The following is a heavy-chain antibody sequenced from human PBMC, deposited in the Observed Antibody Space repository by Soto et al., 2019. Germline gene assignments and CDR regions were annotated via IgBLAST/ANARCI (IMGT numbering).Heavy chain of an antibody. CDR3: ARARYGTIVWRVYYYYYMDV. CDR2: MNPNSGNT. J-gene: IGHJ6*03. CDR1: GYTFTSYD. D-gene: IGHD1-1*01. Sequence: QVQLVQSGAEVKKPGASVKVSCKASGYTFTSYDINWVRQATGQGLEWMGWMNPNSGNTGYAQKFQGRVTMTRNTSISTAYMELSSLRSEDTAVYYCARARYGTIVWRVYYYYYMDVWGKGTTVTVSS. V-gene: IGHV1-8*01.